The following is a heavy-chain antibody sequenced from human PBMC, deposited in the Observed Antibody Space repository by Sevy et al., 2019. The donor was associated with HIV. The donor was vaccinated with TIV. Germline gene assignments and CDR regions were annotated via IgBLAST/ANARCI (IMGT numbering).Heavy chain of an antibody. CDR1: GGSITSLS. V-gene: IGHV4-59*08. CDR2: IYYNGHI. D-gene: IGHD1-26*01. CDR3: AGENAWGRGYS. J-gene: IGHJ4*02. Sequence: ETLSLTCTVSGGSITSLSWNWIRQPPGKGLEWIANIYYNGHINYNPSLKSRVTLSLDTSKNQFSLRLSSVTAADTAMYYCAGENAWGRGYSWGQGTLVTVSS.